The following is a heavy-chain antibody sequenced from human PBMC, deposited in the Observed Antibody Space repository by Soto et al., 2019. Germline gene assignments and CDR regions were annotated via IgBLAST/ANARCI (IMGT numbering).Heavy chain of an antibody. CDR2: IAGSGGMT. J-gene: IGHJ3*01. CDR1: GFTFSSYA. V-gene: IGHV3-23*01. CDR3: AKVNFFDTPGTFDV. D-gene: IGHD2-15*01. Sequence: PGGSLRLSCAASGFTFSSYAMTWVRLAPGRGLEWVATIAGSGGMTYYTNSVRGRFTISRDNSKNTASLQMSSLRAEDTAMYFCAKVNFFDTPGTFDVWGQGTPVTVSS.